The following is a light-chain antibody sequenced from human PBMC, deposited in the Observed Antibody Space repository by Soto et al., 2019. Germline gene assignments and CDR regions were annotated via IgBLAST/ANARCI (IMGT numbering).Light chain of an antibody. CDR3: QVWDSSSDIRV. V-gene: IGLV3-21*04. Sequence: SYELTQPPSVSVAPGKTARITCGGNNIGSKSVHWYQQKPGQAPVLAIYYDSDRPSGIPERFSGSNSGNTATLTISRVEAGDEADYYCQVWDSSSDIRVFGGGTKLTVL. J-gene: IGLJ2*01. CDR2: YDS. CDR1: NIGSKS.